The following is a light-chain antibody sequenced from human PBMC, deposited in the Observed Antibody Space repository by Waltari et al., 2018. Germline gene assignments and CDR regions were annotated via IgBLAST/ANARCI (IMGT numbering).Light chain of an antibody. J-gene: IGLJ3*02. CDR2: TDN. Sequence: QSVLAQPPSASGTPGQGVTVSCSGSSFNIGRNGVSWYQQVPDTAPKRLIHTDNQRPSEVPDRFSGSKSGTPASLEISGLQSEDEAHYCCAAWDDRLNGRVFGGGTEVTVL. CDR3: AAWDDRLNGRV. V-gene: IGLV1-44*01. CDR1: SFNIGRNG.